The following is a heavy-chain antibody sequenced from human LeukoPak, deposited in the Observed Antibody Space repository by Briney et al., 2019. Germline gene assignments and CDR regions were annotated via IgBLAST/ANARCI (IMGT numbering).Heavy chain of an antibody. V-gene: IGHV3-74*01. CDR2: INSDGSST. Sequence: GSLRLSCAASGFTFSSYWMHWVRQAPGKGLVWVSRINSDGSSTSYADSVKGRFTISRDNAKNTLYLQMNSLRAEDTAVYYCASGRSSGWPYYWGQGTLVTVSS. D-gene: IGHD6-19*01. CDR1: GFTFSSYW. J-gene: IGHJ4*02. CDR3: ASGRSSGWPYY.